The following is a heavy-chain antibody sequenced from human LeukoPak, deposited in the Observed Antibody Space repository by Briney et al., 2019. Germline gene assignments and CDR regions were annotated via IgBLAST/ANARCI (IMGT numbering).Heavy chain of an antibody. CDR1: GYSFTAAYK. V-gene: IGHV1-2*02. D-gene: IGHD5-12*01. CDR3: ARDPRGTYDY. Sequence: GASLKVSCKASGYSFTAAYKIHWLRQAPGQGPEFMGWINPSSGDTRYAQKFQGRVTVTRDTVISTAYMELSSLTSDDTAVYYCARDPRGTYDYWGQGTLVTVSS. CDR2: INPSSGDT. J-gene: IGHJ4*02.